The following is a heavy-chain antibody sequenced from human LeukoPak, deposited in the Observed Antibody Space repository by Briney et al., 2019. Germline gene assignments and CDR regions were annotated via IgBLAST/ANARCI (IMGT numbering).Heavy chain of an antibody. CDR2: IYYSGST. J-gene: IGHJ4*02. V-gene: IGHV4-30-4*01. CDR1: GGSISSGDYY. Sequence: PSQTLSLTCTVSGGSISSGDYYWSWIRQPPGKGLEWIGYIYYSGSTYYNPSLKSRVTISVDTSKNQFSLKLSSVTAADTAVYYCARGWIFGVVIFDYWGQGTLVTVSS. CDR3: ARGWIFGVVIFDY. D-gene: IGHD3-3*01.